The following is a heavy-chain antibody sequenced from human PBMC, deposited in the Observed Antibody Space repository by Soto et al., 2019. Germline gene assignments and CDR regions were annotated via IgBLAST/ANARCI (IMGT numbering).Heavy chain of an antibody. D-gene: IGHD3-3*01. J-gene: IGHJ3*02. V-gene: IGHV3-23*01. CDR1: GFTFSSYA. Sequence: EVQVLESGGGLVQPGGSLRLSCAASGFTFSSYAMSWVRQAPGKGLEWVSAISGSGGSTYYADSVKGRFTISRDNSKNTLYLQMNSLSAEDTAVYYCAKGIGDFWSGYVDAFDIWGQGTMVTVSS. CDR2: ISGSGGST. CDR3: AKGIGDFWSGYVDAFDI.